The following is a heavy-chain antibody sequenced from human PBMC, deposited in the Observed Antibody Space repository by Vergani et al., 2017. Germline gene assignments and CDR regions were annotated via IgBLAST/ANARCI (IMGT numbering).Heavy chain of an antibody. CDR2: FDPEDGET. CDR3: ATVLRKGYRGYSSGWYGDY. V-gene: IGHV1-24*01. D-gene: IGHD6-19*01. Sequence: QVQLVQSGAEVKKTGASVKVSCKVSGYTLTELSMHWVRQAPGKGLEWMGGFDPEDGETINAQKFQGRVTMTEDTSTDTAYMELSSLRSEDTAVYYCATVLRKGYRGYSSGWYGDYWGQGTLVTVSS. CDR1: GYTLTELS. J-gene: IGHJ4*02.